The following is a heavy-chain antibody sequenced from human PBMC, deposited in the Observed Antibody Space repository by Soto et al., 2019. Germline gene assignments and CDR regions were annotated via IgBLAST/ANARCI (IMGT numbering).Heavy chain of an antibody. CDR3: ARLIGNSWLDS. Sequence: PSETLSLTCTVSGGSVSSGSYYWSWIRQPPGKGLEWIGYIYYSGSTNYNPSLKSRVTISVDTSNNQVSLQLNSVTPDDTAVYYCARLIGNSWLDSWGQGTLVTVSS. J-gene: IGHJ5*01. CDR2: IYYSGST. V-gene: IGHV4-61*01. D-gene: IGHD2-8*01. CDR1: GGSVSSGSYY.